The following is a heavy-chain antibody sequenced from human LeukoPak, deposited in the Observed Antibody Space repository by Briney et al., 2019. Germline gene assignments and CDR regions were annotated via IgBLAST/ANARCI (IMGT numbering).Heavy chain of an antibody. CDR2: INPNSGGT. V-gene: IGHV1-2*02. J-gene: IGHJ6*03. D-gene: IGHD6-6*01. CDR3: ARERSIAARQNYYYYMDV. Sequence: GASVKVSCKASGYTFTGYYMHWVRQAPGQGLEWMGWINPNSGGTNYAQKFQGRVTMTRDTSISTAYMELSRLRSDDTAVYYCARERSIAARQNYYYYMDVWGKGITVTVSS. CDR1: GYTFTGYY.